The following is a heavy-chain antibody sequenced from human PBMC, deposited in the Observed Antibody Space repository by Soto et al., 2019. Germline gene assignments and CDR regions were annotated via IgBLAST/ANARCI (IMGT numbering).Heavy chain of an antibody. CDR2: ITNKANSYTT. Sequence: PGGSVRLSCAASGFSLSDRYMDWVRQAPGVGLEWIGRITNKANSYTTNYAASLKGRFTISRDDSKNSVYLHMNNLKIEDTAVYYCVSHRGYEGRPPYFYEYAMAVWRQGTRVTVAS. D-gene: IGHD5-12*01. CDR3: VSHRGYEGRPPYFYEYAMAV. V-gene: IGHV3-72*01. J-gene: IGHJ6*01. CDR1: GFSLSDRY.